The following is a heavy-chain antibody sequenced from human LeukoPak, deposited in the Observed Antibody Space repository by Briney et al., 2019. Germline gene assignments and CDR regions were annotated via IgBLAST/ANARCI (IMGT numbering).Heavy chain of an antibody. D-gene: IGHD1-1*01. CDR1: GFTFSSYW. CDR2: INSDGSST. Sequence: GGSLRLSCAASGFTFSSYWMHWVRHAPGKGLVWVSRINSDGSSTSYADSVKGRFTISRDNAKNTLYLQMNSLRAEDTAVYYCARETDGGGTTFGYWGQGTLVTVSS. J-gene: IGHJ4*02. V-gene: IGHV3-74*01. CDR3: ARETDGGGTTFGY.